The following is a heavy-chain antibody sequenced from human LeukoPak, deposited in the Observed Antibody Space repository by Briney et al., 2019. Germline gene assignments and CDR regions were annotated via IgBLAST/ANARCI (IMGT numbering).Heavy chain of an antibody. CDR1: EFTFSSYS. CDR2: ISYDGSNK. V-gene: IGHV3-30*03. D-gene: IGHD3-10*01. J-gene: IGHJ4*02. Sequence: GGSLRLSCAASEFTFSSYSMNWVRQAPGKGLEWVAVISYDGSNKYYADSVKGRFTISRDNSKNTLYLQMNSLRAEDTAVYYCAMGPTSGSSFDYWGQGTLVTVSS. CDR3: AMGPTSGSSFDY.